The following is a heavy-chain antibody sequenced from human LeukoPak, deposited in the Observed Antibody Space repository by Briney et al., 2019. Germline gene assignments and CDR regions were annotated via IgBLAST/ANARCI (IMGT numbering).Heavy chain of an antibody. J-gene: IGHJ4*02. D-gene: IGHD2-15*01. CDR3: ARVVVVVAAEDLDY. Sequence: GRSLRLSCAASGFTFSSYGMHWVRQAPGKGLEWVAVIWYGGSNKYYADSVKGRFTISRDNSKNTLYLQMNSLRAEDTAVYYCARVVVVVAAEDLDYWGQGTLVTVSS. CDR2: IWYGGSNK. V-gene: IGHV3-33*08. CDR1: GFTFSSYG.